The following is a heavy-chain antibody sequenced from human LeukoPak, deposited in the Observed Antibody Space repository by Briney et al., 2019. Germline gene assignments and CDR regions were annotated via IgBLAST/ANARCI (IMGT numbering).Heavy chain of an antibody. CDR2: ISGSGGST. CDR1: GFTFSSYA. V-gene: IGHV3-23*01. CDR3: ARGRLTLDPFYDAFDI. Sequence: PGGSLRLSCAASGFTFSSYAMSWVRQAPGKGLEWVSAISGSGGSTYYADSVKGRFTISRDNSKNTLYLQMNSLRAEDTAVYYCARGRLTLDPFYDAFDIWGQGTMVTVSS. D-gene: IGHD1-1*01. J-gene: IGHJ3*02.